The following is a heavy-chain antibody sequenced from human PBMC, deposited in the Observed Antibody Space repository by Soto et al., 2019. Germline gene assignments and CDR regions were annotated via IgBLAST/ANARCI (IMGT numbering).Heavy chain of an antibody. CDR1: GFTFSNAW. V-gene: IGHV3-15*01. CDR3: TTGVGCSGGSCYRYFDY. Sequence: EVQVVETGGGLVKPGGSLRLSCAASGFTFSNAWMSWVRQAPGKGLEWVGRIKSKTDGGTTDYAAPVKGRFTISRDDSKNTLYLQMNSLKSEDTAVYYCTTGVGCSGGSCYRYFDYWGRGTLVTVSS. J-gene: IGHJ4*02. CDR2: IKSKTDGGTT. D-gene: IGHD2-15*01.